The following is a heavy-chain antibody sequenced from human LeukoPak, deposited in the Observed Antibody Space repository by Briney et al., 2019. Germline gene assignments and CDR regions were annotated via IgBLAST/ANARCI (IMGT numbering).Heavy chain of an antibody. V-gene: IGHV3-23*01. CDR3: ARSVEEGYCSETSCYAGY. J-gene: IGHJ4*02. CDR2: ITGSGGNT. Sequence: GGSLRLSCAASGFTFSDYAMSWVRQAPGKGLEWVSAITGSGGNTYYADSVKGRFTISRDNSKNTVFLQMNSLRAEDTAVYYCARSVEEGYCSETSCYAGYWGRGTLVTVSS. D-gene: IGHD2-2*01. CDR1: GFTFSDYA.